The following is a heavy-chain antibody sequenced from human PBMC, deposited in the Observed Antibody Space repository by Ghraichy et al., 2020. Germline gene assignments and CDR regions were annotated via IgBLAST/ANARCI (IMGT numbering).Heavy chain of an antibody. CDR3: ARDPGYSSSWSPEFDY. CDR2: IWYDGSNK. Sequence: GGSLRLSCAASGFTFSSYGMHWVRQAPGKGLEWVAVIWYDGSNKYYADSVKGRFTISRDNSKNTLYLQMNSLRAEDTAVYYCARDPGYSSSWSPEFDYWGQGTLVTVSS. D-gene: IGHD6-13*01. CDR1: GFTFSSYG. V-gene: IGHV3-33*01. J-gene: IGHJ4*02.